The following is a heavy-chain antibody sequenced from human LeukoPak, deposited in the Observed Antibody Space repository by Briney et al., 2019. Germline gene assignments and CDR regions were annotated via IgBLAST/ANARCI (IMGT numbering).Heavy chain of an antibody. J-gene: IGHJ5*02. V-gene: IGHV1-2*02. CDR2: INPNSGGT. D-gene: IGHD3-3*01. CDR3: ARGGTYYDFWRTKWFDP. Sequence: ASVKVSCKASGYTFTGYYMHWVRQAPGQGLEWMGWINPNSGGTNYAQKFQGRVTMTRDTSISTAYMELSRLRSDDTAVYYCARGGTYYDFWRTKWFDPWGQGTLVTVSS. CDR1: GYTFTGYY.